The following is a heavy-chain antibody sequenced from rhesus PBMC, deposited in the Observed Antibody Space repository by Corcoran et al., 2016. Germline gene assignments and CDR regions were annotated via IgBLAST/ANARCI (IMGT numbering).Heavy chain of an antibody. V-gene: IGHV4-57*02. D-gene: IGHD3-16*01. CDR1: VGSISRSNW. CDR3: ARREYYYSGSLGDYGLDS. CDR2: ISGMGVST. Sequence: QLQLQESGPGLVKPSETLSLPCAVSVGSISRSNWWCWILQPPGTVLAWIGRISGMGVSTRRTPTLNIRVTISTYTSKTQFSRKLNSVTVEDTAVYYCARREYYYSGSLGDYGLDSWGQGVVVTVSS. J-gene: IGHJ6*01.